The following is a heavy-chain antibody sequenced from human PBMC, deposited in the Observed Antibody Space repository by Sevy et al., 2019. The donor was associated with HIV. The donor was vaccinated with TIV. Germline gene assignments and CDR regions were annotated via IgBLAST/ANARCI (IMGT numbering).Heavy chain of an antibody. D-gene: IGHD2-15*01. Sequence: ASVKVSCKASGYTFTSYGISWVRQAPGQGLEWMGWISAYNGNTNYAQKLQGRVTMTTDTSTSTAYMELRSLRSDDTTVYYCARSRPRNCSGGSCFPPAVDYWGQGTLVTVSS. V-gene: IGHV1-18*01. CDR2: ISAYNGNT. J-gene: IGHJ4*02. CDR3: ARSRPRNCSGGSCFPPAVDY. CDR1: GYTFTSYG.